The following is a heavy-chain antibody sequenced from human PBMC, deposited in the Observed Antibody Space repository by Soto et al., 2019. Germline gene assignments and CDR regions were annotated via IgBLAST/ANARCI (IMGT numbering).Heavy chain of an antibody. CDR3: ARFGYGDTSLDAFDI. J-gene: IGHJ3*02. CDR2: IYHSGST. D-gene: IGHD4-17*01. CDR1: GGSISSGGYS. V-gene: IGHV4-30-2*01. Sequence: QLQLQESGSGLVKPSQTLSLTCAVSGGSISSGGYSWSWIRQPPGKGLEWIGYIYHSGSTYYNPSLKSRVTISVDRSKNQFSLKLSSVTAADTAVYYCARFGYGDTSLDAFDIWGQGTMVTVSS.